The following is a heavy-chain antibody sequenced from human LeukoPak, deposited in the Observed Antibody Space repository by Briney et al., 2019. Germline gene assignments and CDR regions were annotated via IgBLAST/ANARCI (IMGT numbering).Heavy chain of an antibody. Sequence: PSETLSLTCTVSGGSICGSSYYWGWIRQPPGKGLEWIGNIFYSGNTNYNPSLKSRVTISVDTSKNQFSLKLSSVTAADTAVYHCARRAGAYSHPYDYWGQGTLVTVSS. CDR3: ARRAGAYSHPYDY. CDR2: IFYSGNT. CDR1: GGSICGSSYY. V-gene: IGHV4-39*07. D-gene: IGHD4/OR15-4a*01. J-gene: IGHJ4*02.